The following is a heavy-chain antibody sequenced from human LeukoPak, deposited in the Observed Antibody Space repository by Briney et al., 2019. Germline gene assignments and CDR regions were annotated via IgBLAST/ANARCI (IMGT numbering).Heavy chain of an antibody. CDR2: IYHSGST. D-gene: IGHD6-13*01. CDR3: ARPFKEHEQQLVYPFDP. Sequence: PSGTLSLTCAVSGGSISSSNWWSWVRQPPGKGLEWIGEIYHSGSTNYNPSLKSRVTISADKSKNQFSLKLSSVTAADTAVYYCARPFKEHEQQLVYPFDPWGQGTLVTVSS. V-gene: IGHV4-4*02. J-gene: IGHJ5*02. CDR1: GGSISSSNW.